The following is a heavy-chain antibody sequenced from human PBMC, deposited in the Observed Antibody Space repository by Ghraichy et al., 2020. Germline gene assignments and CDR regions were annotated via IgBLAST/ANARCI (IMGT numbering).Heavy chain of an antibody. J-gene: IGHJ4*02. CDR2: ISSSSSYI. V-gene: IGHV3-21*01. D-gene: IGHD2-2*01. CDR1: GFTFSSYS. Sequence: GGSLRLSCAASGFTFSSYSMNWVRQAPGKGLEWVSSISSSSSYIYYADSVKGRFTISRDNAKNSLYLQMNSLRAEDTAVYYRASFKGCSSTSCYGLWGQGTLVTVSS. CDR3: ASFKGCSSTSCYGL.